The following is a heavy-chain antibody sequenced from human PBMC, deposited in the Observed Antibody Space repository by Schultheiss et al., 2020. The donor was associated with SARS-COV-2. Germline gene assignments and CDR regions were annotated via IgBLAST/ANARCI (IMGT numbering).Heavy chain of an antibody. CDR1: GGSISSYY. D-gene: IGHD3-22*01. CDR2: IYYSGST. CDR3: ARDNYDSSGYSFSDAFDI. V-gene: IGHV4-59*12. J-gene: IGHJ3*02. Sequence: SETLSLTCTVSGGSISSYYWSWIRQPPGKGLEWIGYIYYSGSTNYNPSLKSRVTISVDTSKNQFSLKLSSVTAADTAVYYCARDNYDSSGYSFSDAFDIWGQGTMVTVSS.